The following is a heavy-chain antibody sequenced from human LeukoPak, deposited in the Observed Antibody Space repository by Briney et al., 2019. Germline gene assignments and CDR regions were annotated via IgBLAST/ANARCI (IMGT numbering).Heavy chain of an antibody. V-gene: IGHV3-30*04. CDR3: AKSFAYYGSGSYYTY. Sequence: GGSLRLSCAASGFTFSSYAMHWVRQAPGKGLEWVAVISYDGSNKYYADSVKGRFTISRDNSKNTLYLQMNSLRAEDTAVYYCAKSFAYYGSGSYYTYWGQGTLVTVSS. D-gene: IGHD3-10*01. CDR2: ISYDGSNK. J-gene: IGHJ4*02. CDR1: GFTFSSYA.